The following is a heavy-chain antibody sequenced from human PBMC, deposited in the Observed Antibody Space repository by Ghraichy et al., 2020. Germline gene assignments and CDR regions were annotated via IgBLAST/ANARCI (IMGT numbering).Heavy chain of an antibody. CDR2: IYISGST. CDR1: GGSISGYY. J-gene: IGHJ5*02. Sequence: SETLSLTCKVSGGSISGYYWSWIRQSAGKGLEWIGRIYISGSTDYNPSLKGRVTILGDTSKNQFSLDLTSVTAADTAVYYCARDSRPTSGLFSWSWFDPWGQGILITVSP. CDR3: ARDSRPTSGLFSWSWFDP. V-gene: IGHV4-4*07. D-gene: IGHD3-22*01.